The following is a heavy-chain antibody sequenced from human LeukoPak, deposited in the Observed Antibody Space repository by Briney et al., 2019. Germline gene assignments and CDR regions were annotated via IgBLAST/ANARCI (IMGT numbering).Heavy chain of an antibody. Sequence: PSETLSLTCTVPDDSISSRTFYWGWIRQPPGRGLEWIGSFKSGDTTYYMSSLKSRVTLFVDTSRKQFSLELTSVTAADTAVYYCARQRAWFGEWAFDNWGQGTLVTVSS. CDR3: ARQRAWFGEWAFDN. V-gene: IGHV4-39*01. CDR2: FKSGDTT. D-gene: IGHD3-10*01. CDR1: DDSISSRTFY. J-gene: IGHJ4*02.